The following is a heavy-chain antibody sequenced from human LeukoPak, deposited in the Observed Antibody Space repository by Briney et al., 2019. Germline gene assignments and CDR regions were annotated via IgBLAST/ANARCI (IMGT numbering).Heavy chain of an antibody. CDR2: INHSGST. D-gene: IGHD1-26*01. Sequence: PSETLSLTCTVSGGSISSYYWSWIRQPPGKGLEWIGEINHSGSTNYNPSLKSRVTISVDTSKNQFSLKLSSVTAADTAVYYCARFRPVGATRSPFDYWGQGTLVTVSS. CDR3: ARFRPVGATRSPFDY. V-gene: IGHV4-34*01. CDR1: GGSISSYY. J-gene: IGHJ4*02.